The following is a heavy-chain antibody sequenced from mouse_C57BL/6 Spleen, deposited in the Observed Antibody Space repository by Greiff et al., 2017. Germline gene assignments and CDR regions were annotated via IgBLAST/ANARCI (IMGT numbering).Heavy chain of an antibody. CDR3: AGLLLRYAMDY. J-gene: IGHJ4*01. CDR1: GYAFSSYW. CDR2: IYPGDGDT. Sequence: LQQSGASVKISCKASGYAFSSYWMNWVKQRPGKGLEWIGQIYPGDGDTNYNGKFKGKATLTADKSSSTAYMQLSSLTDDDSAVYFCAGLLLRYAMDYWGQGTSVTVSS. D-gene: IGHD1-1*01. V-gene: IGHV1-80*01.